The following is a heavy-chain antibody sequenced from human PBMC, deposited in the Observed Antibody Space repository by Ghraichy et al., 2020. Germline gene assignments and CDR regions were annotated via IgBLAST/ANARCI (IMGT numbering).Heavy chain of an antibody. CDR1: GGSISSSY. V-gene: IGHV4-59*01. CDR2: FYNSGST. D-gene: IGHD3-10*01. J-gene: IGHJ1*01. Sequence: SVTLSLTCTVSGGSISSSYWSWIRQPPGKGLEWIGHFYNSGSTNYNPSLKSRVTISVDTSKNQFSLKLSSVTAADTAVYYCARDGSERSFQYWGQGTLVTVSS. CDR3: ARDGSERSFQY.